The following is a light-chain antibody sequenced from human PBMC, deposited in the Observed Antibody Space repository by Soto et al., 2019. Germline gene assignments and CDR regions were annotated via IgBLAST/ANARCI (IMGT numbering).Light chain of an antibody. J-gene: IGKJ1*01. CDR1: QNIYIW. V-gene: IGKV1-5*03. CDR2: KAS. Sequence: DIQMTQSPSTLSASVGDRVTITCRASQNIYIWLAWYQQKPGKAPRVVINKASTLESGVLSRFSGSGLGTEFTLTIDSLQPDDFATYYCQHFNDYYVAFGQGTRVEVK. CDR3: QHFNDYYVA.